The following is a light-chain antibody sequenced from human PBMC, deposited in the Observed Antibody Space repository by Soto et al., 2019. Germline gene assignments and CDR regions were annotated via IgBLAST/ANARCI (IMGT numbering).Light chain of an antibody. CDR3: QQFSGSLYT. Sequence: ESVLTQSPGTLSLSPGERATLSCRASQSVSSNYLAWYQQKPGQAPRLLIYGASNRATGIPDRFSGSESGTDFTLTITRMEPEDFAVYYCQQFSGSLYTFGQGTKLEIK. J-gene: IGKJ2*01. CDR1: QSVSSNY. V-gene: IGKV3-20*01. CDR2: GAS.